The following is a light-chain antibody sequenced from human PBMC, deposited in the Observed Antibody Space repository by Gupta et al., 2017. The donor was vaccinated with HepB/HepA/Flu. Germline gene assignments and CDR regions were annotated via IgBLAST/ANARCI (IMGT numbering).Light chain of an antibody. Sequence: DIQMTPSPSTLSASIGDRVTITCRASQSISDWLAWYQQKPGKAPKLLIYKASSLESGVPSRFSGSGSGTEFTLTISSLQPDDFATYYCHQYNSYSLTFGGGTKVEIK. CDR2: KAS. CDR3: HQYNSYSLT. J-gene: IGKJ4*01. V-gene: IGKV1-5*03. CDR1: QSISDW.